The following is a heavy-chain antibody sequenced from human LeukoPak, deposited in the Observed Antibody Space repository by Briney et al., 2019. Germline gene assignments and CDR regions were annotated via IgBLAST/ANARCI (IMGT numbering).Heavy chain of an antibody. CDR1: GYTFNGYY. V-gene: IGHV1-2*02. Sequence: ASVKVSCKASGYTFNGYYMHWVRQAPGQGLEWMGWINPNSGGTKYGQKFQGRVTMTRDTSISTAYMQLSRLRSDDTAVYYCARVTGRHFDWLPYFDYWGQGTLATVSS. D-gene: IGHD3-9*01. J-gene: IGHJ4*02. CDR2: INPNSGGT. CDR3: ARVTGRHFDWLPYFDY.